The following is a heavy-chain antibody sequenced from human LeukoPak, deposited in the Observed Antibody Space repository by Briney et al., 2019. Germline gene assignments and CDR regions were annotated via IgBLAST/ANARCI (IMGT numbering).Heavy chain of an antibody. CDR1: GYTFTNYY. CDR3: ARDLVHHRLLATNYNWFDP. D-gene: IGHD2-8*01. J-gene: IGHJ5*02. Sequence: GASVKVSCKASGYTFTNYYIHWVRQAPGQGLEWMGWINSYNGNTKYTQKVQGRVTMTIDTSTSTAYMEVRSLRSDDTAVYYCARDLVHHRLLATNYNWFDPWGQGTLVTVSS. V-gene: IGHV1-18*04. CDR2: INSYNGNT.